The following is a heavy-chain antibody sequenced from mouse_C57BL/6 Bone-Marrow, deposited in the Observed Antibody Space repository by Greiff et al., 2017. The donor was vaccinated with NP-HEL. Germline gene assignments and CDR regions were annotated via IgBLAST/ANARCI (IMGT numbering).Heavy chain of an antibody. CDR1: GYTFTSYG. CDR2: FYPRSGYT. J-gene: IGHJ1*03. CDR3: ARESITTVPWYFDV. D-gene: IGHD1-1*01. V-gene: IGHV1-81*01. Sequence: QVQLQQSGAELARPGASVKLSCKASGYTFTSYGISWVKQSTGQGLEWFGEFYPRSGYTYYNEKFKGKATLPADKSSSTAYMVLLSLTSEDAAVYVCARESITTVPWYFDVWGTGTTVTVSS.